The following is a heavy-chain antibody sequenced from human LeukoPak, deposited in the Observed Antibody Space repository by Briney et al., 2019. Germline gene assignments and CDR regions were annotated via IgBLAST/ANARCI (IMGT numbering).Heavy chain of an antibody. CDR2: ISSSSSYI. Sequence: GSLRLSCAASGFTFSSYSMNWVRQAPGKGLEWVSSISSSSSYIYYADSVKGRFTISRDNAKNSLYLQMNSLRAEDTAVYYCARSIVGAGGFDYWGQGTLVTVSS. CDR1: GFTFSSYS. J-gene: IGHJ4*02. CDR3: ARSIVGAGGFDY. D-gene: IGHD1-26*01. V-gene: IGHV3-21*01.